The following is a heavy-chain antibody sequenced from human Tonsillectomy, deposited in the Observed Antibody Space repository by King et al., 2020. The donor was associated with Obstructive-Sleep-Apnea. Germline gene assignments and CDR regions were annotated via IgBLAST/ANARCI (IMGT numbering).Heavy chain of an antibody. CDR1: GFTFDDYT. Sequence: DVQLVESGGVVVQPGGSLRLSCAASGFTFDDYTMHWVRQAPGKGLEWGSLISWNGGSTYSADSLMGRFNISRDNSKNSLYLQMNSLKTEDTALYYCAKDVALDRYYGSGRPYYYGMDVWGQGTTVTVSS. J-gene: IGHJ6*02. D-gene: IGHD3-10*01. V-gene: IGHV3-43*01. CDR3: AKDVALDRYYGSGRPYYYGMDV. CDR2: ISWNGGST.